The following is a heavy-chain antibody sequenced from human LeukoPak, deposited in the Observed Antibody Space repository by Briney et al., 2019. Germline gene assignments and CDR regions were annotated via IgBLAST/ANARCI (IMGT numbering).Heavy chain of an antibody. V-gene: IGHV4-34*01. Sequence: SETLSLTCAVYGGSFSGYYWSWIRQPPGKGLEWIGEINHSGSTNYNPSLKSRVTISVDTSKNQFSLKLSSVTAADTAVYYCARVDIVVVVAATWYYFDYWGQGTLVTVSS. CDR2: INHSGST. CDR3: ARVDIVVVVAATWYYFDY. CDR1: GGSFSGYY. D-gene: IGHD2-15*01. J-gene: IGHJ4*02.